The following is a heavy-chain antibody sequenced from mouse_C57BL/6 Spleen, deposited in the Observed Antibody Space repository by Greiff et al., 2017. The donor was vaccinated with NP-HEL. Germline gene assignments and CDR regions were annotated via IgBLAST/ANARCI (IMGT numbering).Heavy chain of an antibody. CDR1: GYSFTGYY. J-gene: IGHJ3*01. CDR3: ASLNWEVAY. CDR2: INPSTGGT. Sequence: VQLQQSGPELVKPGASVKISCKASGYSFTGYYMNWVKQSPEKSLEWIGEINPSTGGTTYNQKFKAKATLTVDKSSSTAYMQLKSLTSEDSAVYYCASLNWEVAYWGQGTLVTVSA. D-gene: IGHD4-1*02. V-gene: IGHV1-42*01.